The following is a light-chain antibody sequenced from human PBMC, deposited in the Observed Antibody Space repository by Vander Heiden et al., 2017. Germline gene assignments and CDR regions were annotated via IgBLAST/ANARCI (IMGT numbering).Light chain of an antibody. CDR3: SSYTSTSTPTL. CDR2: DVS. V-gene: IGLV2-14*01. Sequence: LTQPASVSGSPGQSTTISCTGTSSDVGGYNYVSWYQQQPGNAPQLMIYDVSNRPSGVSYRFSGSKSGNTASLTISGLQAEDEADYYCSSYTSTSTPTLFGRGTKLTVL. CDR1: SSDVGGYNY. J-gene: IGLJ3*02.